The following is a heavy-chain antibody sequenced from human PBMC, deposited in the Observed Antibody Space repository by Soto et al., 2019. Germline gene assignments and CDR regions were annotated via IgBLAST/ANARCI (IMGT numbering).Heavy chain of an antibody. V-gene: IGHV4-59*01. Sequence: PSETLSLTCTVSGGSISSYYWSWIRQPPGKGLEWIGYIYYSGSTNYNPSLKSRVTISVDTSKNQFSLKLSSVTAADTAVYYCARTRFVDTAMAHDYWGQGTLVTVSS. CDR3: ARTRFVDTAMAHDY. J-gene: IGHJ4*02. D-gene: IGHD5-18*01. CDR1: GGSISSYY. CDR2: IYYSGST.